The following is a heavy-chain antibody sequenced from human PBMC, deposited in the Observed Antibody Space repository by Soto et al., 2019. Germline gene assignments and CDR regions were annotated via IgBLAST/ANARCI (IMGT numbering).Heavy chain of an antibody. CDR1: GGSISSGGYY. Sequence: PSETLSLTCTVSGGSISSGGYYWRWIRQHPGKGLEWIGYIYYSGSTYYNPSLKSRVTISVDTSKNQFSLKLSSVPTADTAVYYCAPSQKGYNWNYFGHWGQGALVTVAS. V-gene: IGHV4-31*03. CDR3: APSQKGYNWNYFGH. D-gene: IGHD1-20*01. CDR2: IYYSGST. J-gene: IGHJ4*02.